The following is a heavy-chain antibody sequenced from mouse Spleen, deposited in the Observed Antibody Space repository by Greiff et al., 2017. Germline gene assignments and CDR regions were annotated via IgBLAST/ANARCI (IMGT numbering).Heavy chain of an antibody. Sequence: VQLQQSGPELVKPGASVKIPCKASGYTFTDYNMDWVKQSHGKSLEWIGDINPNNGGTIYNQKFKGKATLTVDKSSSTAYMELRSLTSEDTAVYYCAREEMVTHYAMDYWGQGTSVTVSS. D-gene: IGHD2-3*01. CDR1: GYTFTDYN. V-gene: IGHV1-18*01. J-gene: IGHJ4*01. CDR2: INPNNGGT. CDR3: AREEMVTHYAMDY.